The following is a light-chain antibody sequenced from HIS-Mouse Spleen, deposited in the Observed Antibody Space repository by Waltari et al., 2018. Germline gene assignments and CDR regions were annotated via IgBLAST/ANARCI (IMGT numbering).Light chain of an antibody. J-gene: IGLJ2*01. V-gene: IGLV3-21*03. CDR1: NLGSES. Sequence: SYVLTQPPSVSVAPGKPARITCGGHNLGSESVHVYQQKPGQAPVLVVYDDSDRPSGIPERFSGSNSGNTATLTISRVEAGDEADYYCQVWDSSSDHVVFGGGTKLTVL. CDR3: QVWDSSSDHVV. CDR2: DDS.